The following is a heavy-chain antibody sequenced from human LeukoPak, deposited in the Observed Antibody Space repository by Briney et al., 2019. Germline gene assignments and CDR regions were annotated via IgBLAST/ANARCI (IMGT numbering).Heavy chain of an antibody. Sequence: ASAKVSRKASGYTFTSYDINWVRQATGQGLEWMGWMNPNSGNTGYAQKFQGRVTITRNTSISTAYMELSSLRSEDTAVYYCARVYYDILTGPTDAFDIWGQGTMVTVSS. V-gene: IGHV1-8*03. CDR1: GYTFTSYD. CDR2: MNPNSGNT. CDR3: ARVYYDILTGPTDAFDI. D-gene: IGHD3-9*01. J-gene: IGHJ3*02.